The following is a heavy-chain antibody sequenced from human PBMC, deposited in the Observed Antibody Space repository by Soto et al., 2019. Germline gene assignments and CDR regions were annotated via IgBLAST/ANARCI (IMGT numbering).Heavy chain of an antibody. Sequence: PSETLSLTCTVSGGSISSSSYYWGWIRQPPGKGLEWIGSIYYSGSTYYNPSLKSRVTISVDTSKNQFSLKLSSVTAADTAVYYCARRVDCTNGVCSRFDPWGQGTLVTVSS. CDR2: IYYSGST. CDR1: GGSISSSSYY. D-gene: IGHD2-8*01. CDR3: ARRVDCTNGVCSRFDP. J-gene: IGHJ5*02. V-gene: IGHV4-39*01.